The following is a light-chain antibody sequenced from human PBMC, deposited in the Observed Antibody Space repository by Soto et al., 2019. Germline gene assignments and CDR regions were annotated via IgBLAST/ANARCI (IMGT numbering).Light chain of an antibody. CDR2: DAS. CDR1: QGINNY. Sequence: IVLTQSPATLSVSPGERATLSFRASQGINNYLAWYQQKPGQAPRLLIYDASNRATGIPARFSGSGSGTDFVLTISSLEPEDFGVYYCQPRNNWVTFGGGTKVDIK. CDR3: QPRNNWVT. V-gene: IGKV3-11*01. J-gene: IGKJ4*01.